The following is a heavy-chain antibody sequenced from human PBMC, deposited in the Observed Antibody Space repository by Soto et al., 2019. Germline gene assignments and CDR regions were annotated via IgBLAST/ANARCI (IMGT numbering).Heavy chain of an antibody. D-gene: IGHD2-8*01. CDR1: EFTFRSYW. Sequence: GGSLRLSCAASEFTFRSYWMNWVRQAPGKGLEWVANIKEDGSEKYYADSVKGRFTISRDNAKKSLYLQMNSLRVEDTAVYYCARGAGCSDGVCHDATFDFWGQGTMVTVSS. CDR3: ARGAGCSDGVCHDATFDF. J-gene: IGHJ3*01. CDR2: IKEDGSEK. V-gene: IGHV3-7*01.